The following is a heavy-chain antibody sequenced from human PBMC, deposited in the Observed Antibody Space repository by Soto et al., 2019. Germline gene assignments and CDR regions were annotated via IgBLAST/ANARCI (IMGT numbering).Heavy chain of an antibody. CDR1: GFTFSSYA. CDR3: AKEDCSSTSCYSYYYYYMDV. CDR2: ISGSGGST. Sequence: PGGSLRLSCAASGFTFSSYAMSWVRQAPGKGLEWVSAISGSGGSTYYADSVKGRFTISRDNSKNTLYLQMNSLRAEDTAVYYCAKEDCSSTSCYSYYYYYMDVWGKGTTVTVSS. D-gene: IGHD2-2*01. J-gene: IGHJ6*03. V-gene: IGHV3-23*01.